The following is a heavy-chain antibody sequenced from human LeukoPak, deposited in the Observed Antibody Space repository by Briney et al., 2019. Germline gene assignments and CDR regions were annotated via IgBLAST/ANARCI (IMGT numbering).Heavy chain of an antibody. V-gene: IGHV4-39*07. CDR3: ARARRYFDY. CDR2: IYYSGST. D-gene: IGHD6-6*01. Sequence: SETLSLTCTVSGGSISSSSYYWGWIRQPPGKGLEWIGSIYYSGSTYYNPSLKSRVTISVDTSKNQFSLKLSSVTAADTAVYYCARARRYFDYWGQGTLVTVSS. CDR1: GGSISSSSYY. J-gene: IGHJ4*02.